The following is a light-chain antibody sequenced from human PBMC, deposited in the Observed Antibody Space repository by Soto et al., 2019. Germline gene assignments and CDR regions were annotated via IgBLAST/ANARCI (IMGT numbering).Light chain of an antibody. Sequence: DIQMTQSPSSLSASVGDRVTITCRASQSISSYLNWYQQKPGKAPKLLIYAASSLQSGVPSRFSGNGSGTDLTLTSSSLQPEDFATYYCEQSYITPRTSGQGTKVDSK. CDR3: EQSYITPRT. CDR1: QSISSY. J-gene: IGKJ1*01. CDR2: AAS. V-gene: IGKV1-39*01.